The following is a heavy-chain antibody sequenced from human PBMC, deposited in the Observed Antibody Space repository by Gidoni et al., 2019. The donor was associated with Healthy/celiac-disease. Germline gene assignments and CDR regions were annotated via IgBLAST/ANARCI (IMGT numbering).Heavy chain of an antibody. CDR3: ARVAFVLITMRPHAFDI. J-gene: IGHJ3*02. Sequence: QVQLQQWGAGLLKPSETLSLTCAVFAIPPSFASIFLTKSSMCVPAQDTAIRVFALPPGKGLEWIGEINHSGSTNYNPSLKSRVTISVDTSKNQFSLKLSSVTAADTAVYYCARVAFVLITMRPHAFDIWGQGTMVTVSS. CDR2: INHSGST. D-gene: IGHD2-8*01. V-gene: IGHV4-34*01. CDR1: AIPPSFASIFLTKSSMCVPA.